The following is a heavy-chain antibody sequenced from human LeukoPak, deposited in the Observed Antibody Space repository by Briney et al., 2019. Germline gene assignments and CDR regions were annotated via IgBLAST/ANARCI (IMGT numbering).Heavy chain of an antibody. CDR1: GGSISSYY. Sequence: SETLSLTCTVSGGSISSYYWSWIRQPAGKGLEWTGRIYTSGSTNYNPSLKSRVTISVDKSKNQFSLKLSSVTAADTAVYYCARGYGDLLFDYWGQGTLVTVSS. D-gene: IGHD4-17*01. CDR2: IYTSGST. V-gene: IGHV4-4*07. CDR3: ARGYGDLLFDY. J-gene: IGHJ4*02.